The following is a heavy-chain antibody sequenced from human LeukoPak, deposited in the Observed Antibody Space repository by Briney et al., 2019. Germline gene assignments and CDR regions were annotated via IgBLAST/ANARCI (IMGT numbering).Heavy chain of an antibody. Sequence: GGSLRLSCAASGFTFSSYGMSWVRQAPGKGLEWVSAISGSGGSTYYADSVKGLFTISRDNSKNTLYLQMNRLRPEDAAVYYCAKAPVTTCRGAYCYPFDYWGQGTLVTVSS. D-gene: IGHD2-21*01. CDR1: GFTFSSYG. J-gene: IGHJ4*02. V-gene: IGHV3-23*01. CDR3: AKAPVTTCRGAYCYPFDY. CDR2: ISGSGGST.